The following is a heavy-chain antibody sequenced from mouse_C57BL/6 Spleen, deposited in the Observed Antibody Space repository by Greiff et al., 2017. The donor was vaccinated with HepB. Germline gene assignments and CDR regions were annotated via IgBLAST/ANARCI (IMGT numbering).Heavy chain of an antibody. V-gene: IGHV1-9*01. CDR1: GYTFTGYW. Sequence: VMLVESGAELMKPGASVKLSCKATGYTFTGYWIEWVKQRPGHGLEWIGEILPGSGSTNYNEKFKGKATFTADTSSNTAYMQLSSLTTEDSAIYYCARRGHEYGSRAWFAYWGQGTLVTVSA. CDR3: ARRGHEYGSRAWFAY. D-gene: IGHD1-1*01. J-gene: IGHJ3*01. CDR2: ILPGSGST.